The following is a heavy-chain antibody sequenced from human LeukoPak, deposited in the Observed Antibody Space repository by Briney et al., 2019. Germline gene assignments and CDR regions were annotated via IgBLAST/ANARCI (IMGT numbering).Heavy chain of an antibody. J-gene: IGHJ3*02. V-gene: IGHV1-69*05. CDR1: GGTFSSYA. CDR3: ARGAPVEMATIDAFDI. D-gene: IGHD5-24*01. CDR2: IIPIFGTA. Sequence: SVKVSCKASGGTFSSYAISWVRQAPGQGLEWMGRIIPIFGTANYAQKFQGRVTITTDESTSTAYMELSSLRSEDTAVYYCARGAPVEMATIDAFDIWGQGTMVTVSA.